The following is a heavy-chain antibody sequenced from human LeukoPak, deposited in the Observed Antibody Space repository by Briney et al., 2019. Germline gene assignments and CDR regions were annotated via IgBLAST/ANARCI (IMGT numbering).Heavy chain of an antibody. D-gene: IGHD2-2*01. Sequence: GGSLRLSCAASGSTFSSYWMSWVRQAPGKGLEWVANIKQDGSEKYYVDSVKGRFTISRDNAKNSLYLQMNSLRAEDTAVYYCARGGGGFCSSTSCYYNWFDPWGQGTLVTVSS. CDR2: IKQDGSEK. V-gene: IGHV3-7*03. CDR3: ARGGGGFCSSTSCYYNWFDP. CDR1: GSTFSSYW. J-gene: IGHJ5*02.